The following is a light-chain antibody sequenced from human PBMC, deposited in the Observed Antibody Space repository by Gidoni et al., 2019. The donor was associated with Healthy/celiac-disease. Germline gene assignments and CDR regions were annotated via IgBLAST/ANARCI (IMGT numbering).Light chain of an antibody. V-gene: IGKV3-20*01. Sequence: EIVLTQSPGTLSLSPGERATLSCRASQSVSSSYLAWYQQKPGQAPRLLIYGASSRATGIPDRFSGSGSGTDFTLTISRLEPEDFAVYYCQQYGSSPITFXGXTKVEIQ. CDR3: QQYGSSPIT. CDR1: QSVSSSY. J-gene: IGKJ4*01. CDR2: GAS.